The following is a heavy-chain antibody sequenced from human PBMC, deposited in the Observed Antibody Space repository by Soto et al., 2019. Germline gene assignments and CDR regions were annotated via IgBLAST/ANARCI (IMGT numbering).Heavy chain of an antibody. V-gene: IGHV3-48*01. CDR3: ARPKYYYDSSGPPAY. Sequence: GGSLRLSCAASGFTFSTYSMNWVRQAPGKGLEWVSYISSSSTIFYTDSVKGRFTVSRDNAKNSLYLQMNSLRAEDTAVYYCARPKYYYDSSGPPAYWGQGTLVTSPQ. D-gene: IGHD3-22*01. J-gene: IGHJ4*02. CDR1: GFTFSTYS. CDR2: ISSSSTI.